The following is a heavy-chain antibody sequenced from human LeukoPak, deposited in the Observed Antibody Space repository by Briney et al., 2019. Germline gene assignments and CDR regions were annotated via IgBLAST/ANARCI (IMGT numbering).Heavy chain of an antibody. CDR2: VFTTGVS. J-gene: IGHJ3*02. D-gene: IGHD3-16*02. Sequence: SETLSLTCTVSGGSISSGSYFWSWIRQPAGKGLEWIGHVFTTGVSTHNPSLKSRVTISVDTSKNQFSLKLSSVTAADTAVYYCARQGRITFGGVIMAFDIWGQGTMVTVSS. V-gene: IGHV4-61*09. CDR3: ARQGRITFGGVIMAFDI. CDR1: GGSISSGSYF.